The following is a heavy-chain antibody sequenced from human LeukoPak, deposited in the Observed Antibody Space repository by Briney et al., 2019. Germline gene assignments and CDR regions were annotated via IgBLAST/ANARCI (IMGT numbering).Heavy chain of an antibody. D-gene: IGHD5-12*01. J-gene: IGHJ4*02. CDR3: ATHDKWILEY. CDR1: GFTFRNYW. V-gene: IGHV3-7*01. Sequence: PGGSLRLSCAASGFTFRNYWMSWVRQAPGKGLEWVAIIKQDGSETYYLDSVKGRFTISRDNAKNSLTLQMNSLRAEDTALYYCATHDKWILEYWGQGTLVTVSS. CDR2: IKQDGSET.